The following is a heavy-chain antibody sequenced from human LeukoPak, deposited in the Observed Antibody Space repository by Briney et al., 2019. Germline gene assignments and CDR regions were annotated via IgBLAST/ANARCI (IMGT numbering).Heavy chain of an antibody. CDR1: GYTLTELS. D-gene: IGHD3-10*01. V-gene: IGHV1-24*01. CDR3: ATPAITMVRDDAFDF. J-gene: IGHJ3*01. CDR2: SNPEDGET. Sequence: ASVKVSCKVSGYTLTELSIHWVRQAPGKGLEWMGGSNPEDGETIYAQKFQGRVTMTEATSRDTAYMELNSLTSEDTAVYYCATPAITMVRDDAFDFWGQGTVVTVSS.